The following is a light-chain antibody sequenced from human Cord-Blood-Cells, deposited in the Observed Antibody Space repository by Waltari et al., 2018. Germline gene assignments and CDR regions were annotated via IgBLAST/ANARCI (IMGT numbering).Light chain of an antibody. CDR1: SSDVGSYNL. V-gene: IGLV2-23*02. J-gene: IGLJ2*01. CDR3: CSYAGSSTYVV. Sequence: QSALTQPVPVSGSPGQSITISCTGTSSDVGSYNLVSWYQQHPGKAPKLMIYEVSKRPSGVSNRFSGSKSGNTASLTISGLQAEDEADYYCCSYAGSSTYVVFGGGTKLTVL. CDR2: EVS.